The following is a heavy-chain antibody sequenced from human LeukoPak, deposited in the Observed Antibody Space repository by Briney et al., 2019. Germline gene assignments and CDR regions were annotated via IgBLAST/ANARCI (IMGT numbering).Heavy chain of an antibody. CDR3: ARDGSSWPLGGYYYMDV. D-gene: IGHD6-13*01. CDR1: GGSISSYY. J-gene: IGHJ6*03. V-gene: IGHV4-59*01. Sequence: PSETLSLTCTVSGGSISSYYWSWIRQPPGKGLEWIGYIYYSGSTNYNPSLKSRVTISVDTSKNQFSLKLSSVTAADTAVYYCARDGSSWPLGGYYYMDVWGKGTTVTVSS. CDR2: IYYSGST.